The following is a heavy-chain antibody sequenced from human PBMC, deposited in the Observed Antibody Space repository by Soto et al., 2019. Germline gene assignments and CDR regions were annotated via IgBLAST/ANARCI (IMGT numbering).Heavy chain of an antibody. D-gene: IGHD3-16*01. J-gene: IGHJ5*02. CDR1: GASVSDTEW. CDR3: VQKTLWHWFDP. Sequence: QVHLQESGPRLVKASATRSLTCAVSGASVSDTEWWSWVRQAPGMGLEWIGGIYGRGFTNYNPSLKSRVTLSMDKANNQFSLILNSVTAADTAVYFCVQKTLWHWFDPWGHGILVIVSS. CDR2: IYGRGFT. V-gene: IGHV4-4*02.